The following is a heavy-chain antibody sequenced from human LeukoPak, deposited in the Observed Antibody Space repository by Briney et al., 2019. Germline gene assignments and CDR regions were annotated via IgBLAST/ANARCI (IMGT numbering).Heavy chain of an antibody. Sequence: GGSLRLSCAVSGFTFRSYAMHWVRQAPGKGLEWVAVISYDASNKYHADSVRGRFTISRDNSKNTLFLQMNSLRAEDTAVYYCARAENSVAQVDYWGQGTLVTVSS. CDR3: ARAENSVAQVDY. J-gene: IGHJ4*02. V-gene: IGHV3-30*04. D-gene: IGHD6-19*01. CDR2: ISYDASNK. CDR1: GFTFRSYA.